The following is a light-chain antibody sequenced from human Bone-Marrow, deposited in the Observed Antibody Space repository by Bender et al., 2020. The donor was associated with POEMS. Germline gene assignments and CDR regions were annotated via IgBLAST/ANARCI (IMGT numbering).Light chain of an antibody. CDR1: SSDIGMYNL. Sequence: QSALTQPASVSGSPGQSITISCTGTSSDIGMYNLVTWYQQLPGKAPKLLIYDVTRRPSGVSNRFSGSKSGNTASLTISGLQADDEAEYYCCSYAVGRSYVFGTGTKVTVL. J-gene: IGLJ1*01. V-gene: IGLV2-23*02. CDR2: DVT. CDR3: CSYAVGRSYV.